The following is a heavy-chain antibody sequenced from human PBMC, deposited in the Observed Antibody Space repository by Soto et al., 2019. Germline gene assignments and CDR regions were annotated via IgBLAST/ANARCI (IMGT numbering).Heavy chain of an antibody. CDR3: ARFIVGAYDY. J-gene: IGHJ4*02. D-gene: IGHD1-26*01. CDR1: GFTFSNYA. CDR2: ISYDGSNK. V-gene: IGHV3-30*03. Sequence: GGSLRLSCAASGFTFSNYAMHWVRQAPGKGLEWVAVISYDGSNKVYGDSVKGRFTISRDNSKNTLYLQMSSLRAEDTAVYYCARFIVGAYDYWGQGTLVTVSS.